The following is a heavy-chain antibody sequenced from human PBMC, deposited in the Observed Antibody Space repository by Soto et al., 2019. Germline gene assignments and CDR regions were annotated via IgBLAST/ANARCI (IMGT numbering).Heavy chain of an antibody. CDR2: IYYSWST. CDR1: GCSISSYY. CDR3: ARGFRSGYLNWFDP. J-gene: IGHJ5*02. V-gene: IGHV4-59*01. D-gene: IGHD3-3*01. Sequence: SGTLSLTCTFFGCSISSYYWSWVRQPPGKVLEWIGYIYYSWSTNYNPSLKSRVTISVDTSKNQFSLKLSSVTAADTAVYFCARGFRSGYLNWFDPWGQGTLVTVSS.